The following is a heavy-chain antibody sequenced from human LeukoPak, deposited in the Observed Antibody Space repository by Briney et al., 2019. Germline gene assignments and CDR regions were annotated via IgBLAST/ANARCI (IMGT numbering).Heavy chain of an antibody. D-gene: IGHD6-19*01. V-gene: IGHV3-53*01. J-gene: IGHJ6*02. CDR3: ARYSIAVAGTDYYYGMDV. Sequence: GGSLRLSCAASGFTVSSNYMSWVRQAPGKGLEWVSVIYSGGSTYYADSVKGRFTISRDNSKNTLYLRMNSLRAEDTAVYYCARYSIAVAGTDYYYGMDVWGQGTTVTVSS. CDR2: IYSGGST. CDR1: GFTVSSNY.